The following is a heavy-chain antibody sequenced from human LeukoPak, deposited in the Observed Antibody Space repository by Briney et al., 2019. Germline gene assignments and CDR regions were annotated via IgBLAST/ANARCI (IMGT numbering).Heavy chain of an antibody. D-gene: IGHD2-15*01. CDR2: IWYDGSNK. CDR3: AKERHRYCSGGSCDAFDI. CDR1: GFTFNSYG. Sequence: GGSLRLSCAASGFTFNSYGMHWVRQAPGKGLEWVAVIWYDGSNKYYADSLKGRFTISRDNSKNTLYLQMNSLRAEDTAVYYCAKERHRYCSGGSCDAFDIWGQGTMVTVSS. V-gene: IGHV3-33*06. J-gene: IGHJ3*02.